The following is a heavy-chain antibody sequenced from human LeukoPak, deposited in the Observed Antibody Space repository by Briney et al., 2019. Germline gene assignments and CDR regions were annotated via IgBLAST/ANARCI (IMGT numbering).Heavy chain of an antibody. J-gene: IGHJ6*02. CDR2: IIPIFGTA. CDR1: GGTFSSYA. CDR3: AREVVTRGVYYYYGMDV. V-gene: IGHV1-69*13. D-gene: IGHD3-3*01. Sequence: ASVKVSCKASGGTFSSYAISWVRQAPGLGLEWMGGIIPIFGTANYAQKFQGRVTITADESTSTAYMELSSLRSEDTAVYYCAREVVTRGVYYYYGMDVWGQGTTVTVSS.